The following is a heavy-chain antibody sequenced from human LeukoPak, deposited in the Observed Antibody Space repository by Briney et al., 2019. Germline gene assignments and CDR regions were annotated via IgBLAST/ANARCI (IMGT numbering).Heavy chain of an antibody. Sequence: ASVKVSCKASGYTFTSYDINWVRQATGQGVEWMGWMNPNSGNTGYAQKFQGRVTMTRNTSISTAYMELSSLRSEDTAVYYCARDFWSGSYYYYYYGMDVWGQGTTVTVSS. J-gene: IGHJ6*02. CDR2: MNPNSGNT. CDR1: GYTFTSYD. CDR3: ARDFWSGSYYYYYYGMDV. V-gene: IGHV1-8*01. D-gene: IGHD3-3*01.